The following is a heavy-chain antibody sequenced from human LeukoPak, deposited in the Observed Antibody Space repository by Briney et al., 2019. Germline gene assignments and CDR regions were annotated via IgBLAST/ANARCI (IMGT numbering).Heavy chain of an antibody. CDR1: GGSISSGGYY. V-gene: IGHV4-31*03. D-gene: IGHD6-13*01. CDR2: IYYSGST. CDR3: ATDSAAAGIFNY. Sequence: PSETLSLTCTVSGGSISSGGYYWSWIRQHPGKGLEWIGYIYYSGSTYYNPSLKSRVTISVDTSKNQFSLKLSSVTAADTAVYYGATDSAAAGIFNYWGQGTLVTVSS. J-gene: IGHJ4*02.